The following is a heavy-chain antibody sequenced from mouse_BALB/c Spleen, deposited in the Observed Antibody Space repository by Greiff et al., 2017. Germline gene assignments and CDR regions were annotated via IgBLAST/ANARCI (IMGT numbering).Heavy chain of an antibody. CDR3: ARETGYSGFAY. CDR2: IYPGGGYT. CDR1: GYTFTNYW. V-gene: IGHV1-63*02. J-gene: IGHJ3*01. D-gene: IGHD2-3*01. Sequence: VQLQESGAELVRPGTSVKISCKASGYTFTNYWLGWVKQRPGHGLEWIGDIYPGGGYTNYNEKFKGKAPITEDTASNTAYLQLSSLTSEDTAVYYCARETGYSGFAYWGQGTLVTVSA.